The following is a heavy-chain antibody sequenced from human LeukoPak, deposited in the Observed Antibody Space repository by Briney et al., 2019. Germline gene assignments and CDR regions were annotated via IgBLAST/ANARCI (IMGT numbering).Heavy chain of an antibody. Sequence: SQTLSLTCTVAGASISSGSYDWGWLRQPAGKGLEWFGRIYTSGSTNYNPSLKSRVTISVDTSKNQFSLKLRSVTAADTAVYYCARLRTIFGVATNSGFDYWGQGTLVTVSS. CDR2: IYTSGST. J-gene: IGHJ4*02. CDR1: GASISSGSYD. V-gene: IGHV4-61*02. CDR3: ARLRTIFGVATNSGFDY. D-gene: IGHD3-3*01.